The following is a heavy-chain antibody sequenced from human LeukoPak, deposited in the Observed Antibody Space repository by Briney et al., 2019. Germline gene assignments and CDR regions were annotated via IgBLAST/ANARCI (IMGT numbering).Heavy chain of an antibody. CDR2: INPNSGGT. CDR1: GYTFTGCY. J-gene: IGHJ5*02. Sequence: ASVKVSCKASGYTFTGCYMHWVRQAPGQGLEWMGWINPNSGGTNYAQKFQGRVTMTRDTSISTAYMDLSRLRSDDTAVYYCARGRKPFSGTAIYSGNWFDPWGQGTLVTVSS. V-gene: IGHV1-2*02. CDR3: ARGRKPFSGTAIYSGNWFDP. D-gene: IGHD3-10*02.